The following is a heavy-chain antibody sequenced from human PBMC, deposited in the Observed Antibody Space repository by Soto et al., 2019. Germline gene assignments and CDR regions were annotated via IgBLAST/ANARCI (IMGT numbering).Heavy chain of an antibody. CDR1: GFTFSSYA. CDR3: AREPRYYYDSSGYLNWFDP. J-gene: IGHJ5*02. V-gene: IGHV3-23*01. CDR2: ISGSGGST. D-gene: IGHD3-22*01. Sequence: PGGSLRLSCAASGFTFSSYAMSWVRQAPGKGLEWVSAISGSGGSTYYADSVKGRFTISRDNSKNTLYLQMNSLRDEDTAVYYCAREPRYYYDSSGYLNWFDPCGQGTLVTVSS.